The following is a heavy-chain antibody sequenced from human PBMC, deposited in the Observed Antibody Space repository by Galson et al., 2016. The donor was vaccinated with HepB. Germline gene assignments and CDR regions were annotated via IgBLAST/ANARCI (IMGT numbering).Heavy chain of an antibody. Sequence: QSGAEVKKPGESLRISCTTSGYSFTSYWISWVRQMPGNGLEWMGRIDPSGSYTKYSPSFRGHVTISVDKSTSTAYLEFTSLKSSDNAMYYCARHCSGGSCYHPDYWGQGTLVTVSS. CDR2: IDPSGSYT. CDR1: GYSFTSYW. D-gene: IGHD2-15*01. J-gene: IGHJ4*02. CDR3: ARHCSGGSCYHPDY. V-gene: IGHV5-10-1*01.